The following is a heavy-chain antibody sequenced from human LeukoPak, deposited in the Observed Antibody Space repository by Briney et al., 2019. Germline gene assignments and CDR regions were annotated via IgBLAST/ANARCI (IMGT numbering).Heavy chain of an antibody. V-gene: IGHV1-18*01. J-gene: IGHJ4*02. CDR3: ARAERTAITHDY. CDR2: ISAYNGNT. CDR1: RYSFNRYG. Sequence: ASVRVSCKASRYSFNRYGITWVRQAPGQGLEWMGWISAYNGNTNYAQKFQGRVTMTTDTSTSTAYMELRSLTSDDTAVYYCARAERTAITHDYWGQGTLVTVSS. D-gene: IGHD5-18*01.